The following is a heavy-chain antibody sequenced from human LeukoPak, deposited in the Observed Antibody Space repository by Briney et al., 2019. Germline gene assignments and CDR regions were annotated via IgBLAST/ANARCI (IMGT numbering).Heavy chain of an antibody. CDR3: AKDGDTGTAYYYYYMDV. D-gene: IGHD1-7*01. V-gene: IGHV3-33*06. CDR2: IWYDGSNI. Sequence: PGGSLRLSCAASGFTFSSYGMHWVRQAPGKGLEGVAVIWYDGSNIYYADSVRGRFTISRDNSKNTLFLQMNGLRAEDTAVYYCAKDGDTGTAYYYYYMDVWGKGTTVTVSS. J-gene: IGHJ6*03. CDR1: GFTFSSYG.